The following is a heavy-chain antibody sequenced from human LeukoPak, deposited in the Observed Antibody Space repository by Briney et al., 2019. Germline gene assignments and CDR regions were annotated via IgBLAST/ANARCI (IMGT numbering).Heavy chain of an antibody. D-gene: IGHD1-1*01. V-gene: IGHV1-69*02. CDR2: IIPILGIA. CDR3: APNLEADYYYYYMDV. CDR1: GGTFSSYT. J-gene: IGHJ6*03. Sequence: SVKVSCKASGGTFSSYTISWVRQAPGQGLEWMGRIIPILGIANYAQKFQGRVTTTADKSTSTAYMELSSLRSDDTAVYYCAPNLEADYYYYYMDVWGKGTTVTVSS.